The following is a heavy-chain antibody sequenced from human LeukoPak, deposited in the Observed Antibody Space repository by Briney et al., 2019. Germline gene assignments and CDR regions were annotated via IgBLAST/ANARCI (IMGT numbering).Heavy chain of an antibody. Sequence: QPGGSLRLSCEASGFSFSRYWMSRVRQAPVRGLEWVANIKPDGSEIYYVDSVKGRFTISRDNAKNSLYLQMNSLRAEDTAVYYCAREEWELLRYYYYYMDVWGKGTTVTVSS. J-gene: IGHJ6*03. CDR2: IKPDGSEI. D-gene: IGHD1-26*01. V-gene: IGHV3-7*01. CDR1: GFSFSRYW. CDR3: AREEWELLRYYYYYMDV.